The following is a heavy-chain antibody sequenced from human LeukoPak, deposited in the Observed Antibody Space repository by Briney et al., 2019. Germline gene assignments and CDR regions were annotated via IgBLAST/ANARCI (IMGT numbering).Heavy chain of an antibody. CDR2: IKRKTDGGTT. CDR3: NPPKHYYDSSGYLGY. CDR1: GFAFTNAW. D-gene: IGHD3-22*01. V-gene: IGHV3-15*01. J-gene: IGHJ4*02. Sequence: GGSLRLSCAASGFAFTNAWMNWVRQAPGKGLEWVARIKRKTDGGTTDYAAPVKGRFTISRDDSQNTVYLQMNSLKTEDTDMYLYNPPKHYYDSSGYLGYWGQGTLVTVSS.